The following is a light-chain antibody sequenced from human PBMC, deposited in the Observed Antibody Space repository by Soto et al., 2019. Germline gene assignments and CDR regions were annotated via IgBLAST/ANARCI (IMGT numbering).Light chain of an antibody. V-gene: IGKV3-20*01. CDR2: GAS. CDR3: QQDGSSPWT. Sequence: EIVLTQSPGTLSLSPGERATLSCRASQSVSNSYLAWYQQIPGQAPRLLLYGASNRATGIPGRFSGSGSGTDFTLTISRLEPEDFAVYYCQQDGSSPWTFGQGTKVEIK. CDR1: QSVSNSY. J-gene: IGKJ1*01.